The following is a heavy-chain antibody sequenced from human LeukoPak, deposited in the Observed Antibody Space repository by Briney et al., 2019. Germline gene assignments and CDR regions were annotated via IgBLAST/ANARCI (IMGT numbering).Heavy chain of an antibody. CDR1: GFTFSDYY. J-gene: IGHJ6*02. D-gene: IGHD3-10*01. Sequence: GGSLRLSCAASGFTFSDYYMAWIRQAPGKGLEWISYISTSGSAVYYADSVKGRFTMSRDNAKNSLYLQMTSLRAEDPGVYYCARRAPFYYNSWSPTHDYGMDVWGQGTTVTVSS. CDR2: ISTSGSAV. CDR3: ARRAPFYYNSWSPTHDYGMDV. V-gene: IGHV3-11*01.